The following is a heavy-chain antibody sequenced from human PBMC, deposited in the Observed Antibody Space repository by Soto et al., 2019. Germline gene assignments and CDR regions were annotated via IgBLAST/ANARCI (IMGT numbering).Heavy chain of an antibody. CDR1: GNTFTKFG. V-gene: IGHV1-18*01. J-gene: IGHJ5*02. D-gene: IGHD2-2*01. CDR3: ARVIPGAEAWFHP. CDR2: ISPYTDDP. Sequence: QVQLLQSGVEVKKPGASVKVSCSASGNTFTKFGVTWVRQAPGQGLEWVGWISPYTDDPSYAQKLQGRVTMTIDTSTSTAYLDMRSLTFDDTAVYYCARVIPGAEAWFHPWGQGTLVTVSS.